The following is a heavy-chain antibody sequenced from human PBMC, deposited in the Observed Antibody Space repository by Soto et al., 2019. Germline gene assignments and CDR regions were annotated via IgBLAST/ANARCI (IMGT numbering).Heavy chain of an antibody. V-gene: IGHV4-30-4*02. J-gene: IGHJ6*02. CDR3: AREGKQYCSGGSCYIVRSGMEV. D-gene: IGHD2-15*01. Sequence: SETLSLTCTVSGGSISSGDYYWSWIRQPPGKGLEWIGYIYYSGSTYCNPSLKSRVTISVDTSKNQFSLKLSSVTAADTAVYYCAREGKQYCSGGSCYIVRSGMEVWGQGTTVTVSS. CDR1: GGSISSGDYY. CDR2: IYYSGST.